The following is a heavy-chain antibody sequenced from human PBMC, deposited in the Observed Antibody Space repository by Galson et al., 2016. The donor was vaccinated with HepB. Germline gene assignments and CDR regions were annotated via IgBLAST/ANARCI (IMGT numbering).Heavy chain of an antibody. D-gene: IGHD1-26*01. Sequence: SVKVSCKASGYTFTNHAMHWVRQVPGQSLEWMGWINTGKGNTKYSQKFQDRVTITRDTSASTGYMELSNLRSEDTAVYFCARLSTSGTYFGYWGQGVLVTVSS. CDR1: GYTFTNHA. CDR3: ARLSTSGTYFGY. J-gene: IGHJ4*02. V-gene: IGHV1-3*04. CDR2: INTGKGNT.